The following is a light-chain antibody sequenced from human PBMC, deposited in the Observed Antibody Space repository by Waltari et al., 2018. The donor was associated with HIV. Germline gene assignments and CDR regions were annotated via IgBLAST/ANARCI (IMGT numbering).Light chain of an antibody. J-gene: IGLJ2*01. V-gene: IGLV2-14*03. Sequence: QSALTQPASVSGSPGQSITISCIGSSSAVGAYDYVSWYQHHPGKAPKLLIYDVTHRSSGISARFSGSKSGNTASLTISGLQADDEADYYCGSYTTTSTLGVFGGGTKLTVL. CDR1: SSAVGAYDY. CDR2: DVT. CDR3: GSYTTTSTLGV.